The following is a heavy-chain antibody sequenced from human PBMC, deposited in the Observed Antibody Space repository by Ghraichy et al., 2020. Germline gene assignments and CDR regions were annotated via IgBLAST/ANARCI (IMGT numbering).Heavy chain of an antibody. CDR2: VYYTGST. Sequence: SETLSLTCTVSGGSISSYYWNWIRQPPGKGLEWIGYVYYTGSTNYNPSLKSRLTISVDTSKNQFSLKLSSVTAADTALYYCARDLHLADAWGFDPWGQGTLVTVSS. V-gene: IGHV4-59*01. CDR3: ARDLHLADAWGFDP. J-gene: IGHJ5*02. CDR1: GGSISSYY. D-gene: IGHD1-26*01.